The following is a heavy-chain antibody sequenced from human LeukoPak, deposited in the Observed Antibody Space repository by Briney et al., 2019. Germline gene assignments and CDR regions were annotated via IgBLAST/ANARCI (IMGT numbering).Heavy chain of an antibody. V-gene: IGHV4-61*02. Sequence: SETLSLTCTVSGGSISSGSYYWSWIRQPAGKGLEWIGRIYTSGSTNYNRSLKSRATISVDTSKNQFSLKLSSVTAADTAVYYCAREPNYYDSSGKVYWGQGTLVTVSS. CDR1: GGSISSGSYY. J-gene: IGHJ4*02. D-gene: IGHD3-22*01. CDR2: IYTSGST. CDR3: AREPNYYDSSGKVY.